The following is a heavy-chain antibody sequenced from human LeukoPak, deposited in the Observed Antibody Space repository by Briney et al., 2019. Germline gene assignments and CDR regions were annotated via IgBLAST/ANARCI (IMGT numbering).Heavy chain of an antibody. V-gene: IGHV4-59*08. CDR1: HFSISNYY. Sequence: SETLSLTCTVSHFSISNYYWSWIRQSPGKGLEWIGYIFSSGSTNFNPSLGSRVTMSADTSKNQFSLRLTSVTAADTAVYYCARLGLLPWYFDIWGRGTLVTVSS. J-gene: IGHJ2*01. D-gene: IGHD1-26*01. CDR2: IFSSGST. CDR3: ARLGLLPWYFDI.